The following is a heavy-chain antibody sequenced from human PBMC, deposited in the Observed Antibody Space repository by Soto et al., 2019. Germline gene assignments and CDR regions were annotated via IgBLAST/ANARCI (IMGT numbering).Heavy chain of an antibody. D-gene: IGHD3-10*01. V-gene: IGHV4-39*01. Sequence: LQLQESGPGLVKPSETLSLTCTVSTDSSSFTNSYWGWIRQPPGKGLQWLGSSSYNGGPFYNSCAKGLVVISFDTSKKHSSLQVTSVSAADTAVYCCARHRIEGVWRGFDFWGQGSPVNVSS. J-gene: IGHJ4*02. CDR1: TDSSSFTNSY. CDR3: ARHRIEGVWRGFDF. CDR2: SSYNGGP.